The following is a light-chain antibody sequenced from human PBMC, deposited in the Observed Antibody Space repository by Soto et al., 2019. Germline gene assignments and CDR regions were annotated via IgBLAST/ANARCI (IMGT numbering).Light chain of an antibody. CDR2: DVS. V-gene: IGLV2-11*01. Sequence: QSALTQPRSVSGSPGQSITISCTGTSSDVGGYNYVSWYRQHPGKAPKLMIYDVSKRPSGVPDRFSSSKSGNTASLTISGLQAEDEADYYCCSYAGSYTHYVFGTGTKLTVL. CDR1: SSDVGGYNY. CDR3: CSYAGSYTHYV. J-gene: IGLJ1*01.